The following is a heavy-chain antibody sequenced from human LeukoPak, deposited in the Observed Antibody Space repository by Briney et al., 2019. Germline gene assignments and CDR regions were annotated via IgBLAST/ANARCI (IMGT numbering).Heavy chain of an antibody. CDR2: IYYSGST. CDR3: ARDRVTGTTSWFDP. J-gene: IGHJ5*02. CDR1: GGSISSGDYY. Sequence: NPSQTLSLTCTVSGGSISSGDYYWSWIRQPPGKGLEWIGYIYYSGSTYYNPSLKGRVTISVDTSKNQFSLKLSSVTAADTAVYYCARDRVTGTTSWFDPWGQGTLVTVSS. D-gene: IGHD1-7*01. V-gene: IGHV4-30-4*01.